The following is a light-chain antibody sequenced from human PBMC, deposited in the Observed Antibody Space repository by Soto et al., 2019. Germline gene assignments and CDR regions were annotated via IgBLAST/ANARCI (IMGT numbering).Light chain of an antibody. Sequence: IVLTHSPATLSLSPGERATRSCRASQSVDRYLAWYQQKPGQAPRLLIYDASNRATGIPARFSGSGSGTDFTLTISSLEPEDFALYYCQQRRNWPLTFGQGTRLEIK. V-gene: IGKV3-11*01. J-gene: IGKJ5*01. CDR3: QQRRNWPLT. CDR1: QSVDRY. CDR2: DAS.